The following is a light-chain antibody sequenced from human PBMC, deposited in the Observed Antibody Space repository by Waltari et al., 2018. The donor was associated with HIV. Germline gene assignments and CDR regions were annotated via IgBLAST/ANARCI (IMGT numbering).Light chain of an antibody. CDR2: DVT. J-gene: IGLJ1*01. CDR1: SSDVGFYNY. CDR3: CSYTGSNTFV. V-gene: IGLV2-11*01. Sequence: QSALTQPRSVSGSPGQSVTISCTGTSSDVGFYNYVSWYQQRPGEVPKLMIYDVTKRPSGVPYRFAGSKSGDTASLTISGLQADDEADYYCCSYTGSNTFVFGIGTMVTVL.